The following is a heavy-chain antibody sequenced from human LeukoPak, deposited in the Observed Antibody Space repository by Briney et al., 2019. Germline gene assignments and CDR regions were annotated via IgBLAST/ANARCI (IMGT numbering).Heavy chain of an antibody. CDR1: GGSVSSGSYY. D-gene: IGHD1-26*01. J-gene: IGHJ4*02. CDR3: ARDTGSYGWFDY. CDR2: IYYSGST. V-gene: IGHV4-61*01. Sequence: SGTLSLTCTVSGGSVSSGSYYWSWIRQPPGKGLEWIGTIYYSGSTNYNPSLKSRVTMSIGTSKSQCSLKLSSVTAADTAVYHCARDTGSYGWFDYWGQGTLVTVSS.